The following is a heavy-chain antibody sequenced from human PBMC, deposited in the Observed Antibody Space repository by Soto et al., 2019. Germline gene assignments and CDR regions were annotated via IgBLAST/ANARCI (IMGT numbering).Heavy chain of an antibody. V-gene: IGHV1-18*01. CDR1: GYAFTSYG. J-gene: IGHJ6*01. D-gene: IGHD2-2*01. CDR3: ARDSCSSTSCFNYYYYGMDV. Sequence: ASVKVSCKASGYAFTSYGISWVRQAPGQGLEWMGWISAYNGNTNYAQKLQGRVTMTTDTSTSTAYMELRSLRSDDTAVYYCARDSCSSTSCFNYYYYGMDVWGQGTTVIVS. CDR2: ISAYNGNT.